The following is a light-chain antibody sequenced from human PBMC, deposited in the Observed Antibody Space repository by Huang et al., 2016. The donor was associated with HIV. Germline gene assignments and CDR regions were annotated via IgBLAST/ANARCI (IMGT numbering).Light chain of an antibody. J-gene: IGKJ1*01. Sequence: DIQMTQSPSTLSASVGDRVPFTCRASQSISPWLAWYQQKPRKSPKLLIYKASSVEKGVPSRFSGSGSGTEFSLTITSLQPEDSATYYCQQYNSYPWTFGHGTKVEIK. CDR1: QSISPW. V-gene: IGKV1-5*03. CDR2: KAS. CDR3: QQYNSYPWT.